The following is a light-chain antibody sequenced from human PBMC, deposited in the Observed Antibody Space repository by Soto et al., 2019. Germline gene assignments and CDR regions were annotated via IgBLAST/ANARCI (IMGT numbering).Light chain of an antibody. CDR1: QDISNY. V-gene: IGKV1-33*01. J-gene: IGKJ4*01. CDR2: DAS. CDR3: QQYVNLPPLT. Sequence: DIQMTQSPSSLSASVGDRVTITCQASQDISNYLNWYQQKPGKAPKLLIYDASNLETGVPSRFSGSGSGTDFTFTISSLQLEDIVTYYCQQYVNLPPLTFGGGTMVEIK.